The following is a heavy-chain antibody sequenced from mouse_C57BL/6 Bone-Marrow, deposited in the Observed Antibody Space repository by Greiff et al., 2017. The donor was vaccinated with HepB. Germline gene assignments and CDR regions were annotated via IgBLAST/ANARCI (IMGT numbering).Heavy chain of an antibody. CDR1: GYTFTSYW. CDR3: ARSSRSTMVTTAFAY. CDR2: IDPNSGGT. V-gene: IGHV1-72*01. D-gene: IGHD2-2*01. Sequence: QVQLQQPGAELVKPGASVKLSCKASGYTFTSYWMHWVKQRPGRGLEWIGRIDPNSGGTKYNEKFKSKATLTVDKPSSTAYMPLSSLTSEDSAVYYCARSSRSTMVTTAFAYWGQGTLVTVSA. J-gene: IGHJ3*01.